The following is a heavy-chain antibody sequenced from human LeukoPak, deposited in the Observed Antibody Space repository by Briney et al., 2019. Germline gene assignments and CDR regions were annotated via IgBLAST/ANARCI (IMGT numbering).Heavy chain of an antibody. J-gene: IGHJ3*02. CDR3: ARGRGIRGSAFDI. Sequence: PSETLSLTCAVYGGSFSGYYWSWVRQPPGKGLEWIGEINHSGSTNYNPSLKSRVTISVDTSKNQFSLKLSSVTAADTAVYYCARGRGIRGSAFDIWGQGTMVTVSS. V-gene: IGHV4-34*01. D-gene: IGHD3-10*01. CDR2: INHSGST. CDR1: GGSFSGYY.